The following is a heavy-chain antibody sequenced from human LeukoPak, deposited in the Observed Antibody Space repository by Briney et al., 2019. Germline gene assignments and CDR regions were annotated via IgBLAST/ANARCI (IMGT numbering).Heavy chain of an antibody. V-gene: IGHV3-30-3*01. D-gene: IGHD5-18*01. CDR3: ARDAVDTANAV. Sequence: GGSLRLSCAASGFTFSSYAMHWVRQAPGKGLEWVAIISYDGSNKYYADSVKGRFTISRDNSKNTLYLQMNSLRAEDTAVYYCARDAVDTANAVWGQGTTVTVSS. CDR2: ISYDGSNK. J-gene: IGHJ6*02. CDR1: GFTFSSYA.